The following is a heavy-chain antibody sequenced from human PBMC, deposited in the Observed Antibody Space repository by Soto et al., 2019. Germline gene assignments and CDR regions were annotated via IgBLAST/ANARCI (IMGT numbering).Heavy chain of an antibody. D-gene: IGHD3-3*01. Sequence: SVKVSCKASGGTFSSYAISWVRQAPGQGREWMGGIIPIFGTANYAQKFQGRVTITADESTSTAYMELSSLRSEDTAVYYCASPDSYYDFWSGYYTYYGMDVWGQGTTRTVSS. V-gene: IGHV1-69*13. CDR2: IIPIFGTA. J-gene: IGHJ6*02. CDR3: ASPDSYYDFWSGYYTYYGMDV. CDR1: GGTFSSYA.